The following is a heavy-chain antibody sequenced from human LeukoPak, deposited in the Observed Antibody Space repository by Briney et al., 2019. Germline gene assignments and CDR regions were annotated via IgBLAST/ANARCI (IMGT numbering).Heavy chain of an antibody. J-gene: IGHJ6*03. V-gene: IGHV3-30*02. Sequence: PGGSLRLSCAASGFTFSSYGMHWVRQAPGKGLEWVAFIRYDGSNKYYADSVKGRFTISRDNSKNTLYLQMNSLRAEDTAVYYCAKGGWRSSSWYKLDDYYYMDVWGKGTTVTISS. CDR2: IRYDGSNK. D-gene: IGHD6-13*01. CDR1: GFTFSSYG. CDR3: AKGGWRSSSWYKLDDYYYMDV.